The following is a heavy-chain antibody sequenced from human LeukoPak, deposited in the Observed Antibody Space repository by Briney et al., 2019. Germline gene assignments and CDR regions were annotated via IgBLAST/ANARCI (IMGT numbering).Heavy chain of an antibody. V-gene: IGHV4-39*01. CDR3: ARRRDYYDSSGYFDY. Sequence: SETLSLTCTVSGGSISSSSYYWGWIRQPPGKGLEWIGSIYYSGSTYYNPSLKSRVTISVDTSKNQFSLKLSSVTAADTAVYYCARRRDYYDSSGYFDYWGQGTLVTVSS. CDR1: GGSISSSSYY. CDR2: IYYSGST. J-gene: IGHJ4*02. D-gene: IGHD3-22*01.